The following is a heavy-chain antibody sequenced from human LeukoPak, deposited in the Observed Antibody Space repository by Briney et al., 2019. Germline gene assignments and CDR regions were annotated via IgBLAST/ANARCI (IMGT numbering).Heavy chain of an antibody. D-gene: IGHD2-2*01. CDR2: ISVSAGST. CDR3: ARAKAVSVVPAASDY. V-gene: IGHV3-23*01. J-gene: IGHJ4*02. CDR1: GFTFSSYA. Sequence: GGSLSLSCAASGFTFSSYAMSWVRQAPGKGLEWVSAISVSAGSTYYADSLKGRFTISRDNSKNTLYLQMNSLRAEDTALYYCARAKAVSVVPAASDYWGQGTLVTVSS.